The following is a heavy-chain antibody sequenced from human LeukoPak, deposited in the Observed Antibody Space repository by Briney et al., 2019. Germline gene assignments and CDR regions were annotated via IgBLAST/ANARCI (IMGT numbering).Heavy chain of an antibody. Sequence: GSSVKVSCKASGGTFSSYAISWVRQAPGQGLEWMGGIIPIFGTANYAQKSQGRVTITADESTSTAYMELSSLRSEDTAVYYCASPRYCSSTSCYRYAFDIWGQGTMVTVSS. CDR1: GGTFSSYA. J-gene: IGHJ3*02. D-gene: IGHD2-2*02. CDR3: ASPRYCSSTSCYRYAFDI. CDR2: IIPIFGTA. V-gene: IGHV1-69*01.